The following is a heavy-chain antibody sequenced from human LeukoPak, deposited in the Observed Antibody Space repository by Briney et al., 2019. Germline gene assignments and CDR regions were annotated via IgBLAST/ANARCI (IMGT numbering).Heavy chain of an antibody. J-gene: IGHJ4*02. CDR2: INPNSGGT. V-gene: IGHV1-2*02. CDR1: GYTFTGYY. Sequence: VASVTVSCKASGYTFTGYYMHWVQQAPGQGLEWMGWINPNSGGTNYAQKFQGRVTMTRDTSISTAYMELSRLRSDDTAVYYCARDLCSSTSCYYFDYWGQGTLVTVSS. CDR3: ARDLCSSTSCYYFDY. D-gene: IGHD2-2*01.